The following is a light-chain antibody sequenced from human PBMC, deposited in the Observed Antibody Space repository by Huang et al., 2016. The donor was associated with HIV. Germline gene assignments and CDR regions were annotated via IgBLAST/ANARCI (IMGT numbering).Light chain of an antibody. CDR2: ATS. CDR1: QGISKS. V-gene: IGKV1-NL1*01. J-gene: IGKJ1*01. Sequence: DIQMTQSPSSLSASVGDRVTIICRASQGISKSLAWYQQKPGKAPKLLLYATSKLESGVPSRVSGSGSGTNYTLTISTLQPEDLATYYCQQYQSVPWTVGQGTKVAI. CDR3: QQYQSVPWT.